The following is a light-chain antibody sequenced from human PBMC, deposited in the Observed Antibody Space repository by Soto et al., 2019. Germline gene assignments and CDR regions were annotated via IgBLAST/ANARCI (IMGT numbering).Light chain of an antibody. V-gene: IGKV3-20*01. CDR1: QSIRSER. Sequence: EIVLTQSPDTLSLSPGERASLSCRASQSIRSERSAWDQQKPDQAPRLVSFDAYNRASGMPERFSGSGSGTDFTLTIARLEPEDFGVYSCPEYDGAPITFGLGTRLEIK. CDR2: DAY. J-gene: IGKJ5*01. CDR3: PEYDGAPIT.